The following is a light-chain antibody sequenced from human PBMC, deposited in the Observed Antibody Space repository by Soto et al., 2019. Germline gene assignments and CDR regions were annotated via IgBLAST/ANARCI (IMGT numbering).Light chain of an antibody. CDR3: AAWDDSRSGVV. CDR1: SSNIGSNY. CDR2: RNN. Sequence: QSVLPQPPSASGPPGQRVTISCSGSSSNIGSNYVFWYQHLPGTAPKLHIYRNNQRPSGVPDLFSGSKSGTSDSLAISGRPSEDATDYYCAAWDDSRSGVVVGGGTKLTAL. J-gene: IGLJ2*01. V-gene: IGLV1-47*01.